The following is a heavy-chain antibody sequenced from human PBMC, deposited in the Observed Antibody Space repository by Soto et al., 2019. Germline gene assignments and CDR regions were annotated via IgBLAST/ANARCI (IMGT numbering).Heavy chain of an antibody. J-gene: IGHJ4*02. V-gene: IGHV4-39*01. CDR2: IYYSGNT. Sequence: SETLSLTCIVSGGSITTSSYYWGWVRQPPGKGLEWIGSIYYSGNTYYNPSLTSRVTISLDTSKNQFSLKLSSVTAADTAVYYCARRPSWGSHRLIFDYWGQGTLVTVSS. CDR1: GGSITTSSYY. D-gene: IGHD3-16*01. CDR3: ARRPSWGSHRLIFDY.